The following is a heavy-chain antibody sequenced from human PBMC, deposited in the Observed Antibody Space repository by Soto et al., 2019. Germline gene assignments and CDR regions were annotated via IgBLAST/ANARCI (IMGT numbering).Heavy chain of an antibody. D-gene: IGHD2-21*01. V-gene: IGHV4-30-2*01. CDR1: GGSISSGGYS. CDR3: ARNCGGDCYYGMEV. J-gene: IGHJ6*02. Sequence: SETLSLTCAVSGGSISSGGYSLSWIRQPPGKGLEWIGYIYHSGSTYYNPSLKSRVTISVDRSKNQFSLKLSSVTAADTAVYYCARNCGGDCYYGMEVWGQGTKVTVSS. CDR2: IYHSGST.